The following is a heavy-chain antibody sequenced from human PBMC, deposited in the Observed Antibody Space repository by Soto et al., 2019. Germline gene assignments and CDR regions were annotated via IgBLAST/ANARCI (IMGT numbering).Heavy chain of an antibody. CDR3: PKSKGAFGVVIRSYYYYGMDV. CDR2: ISYDGSNK. Sequence: QVQLVESGGGVVQPGRSLRLSCAASGFTFSSYGMHWVRQAPGKGLEWVAVISYDGSNKYYADSVKGRFTISRDNSKNTLYLQMNSLRAEDTAVYYCPKSKGAFGVVIRSYYYYGMDVWGQGTTVTVSS. CDR1: GFTFSSYG. D-gene: IGHD3-3*01. V-gene: IGHV3-30*18. J-gene: IGHJ6*02.